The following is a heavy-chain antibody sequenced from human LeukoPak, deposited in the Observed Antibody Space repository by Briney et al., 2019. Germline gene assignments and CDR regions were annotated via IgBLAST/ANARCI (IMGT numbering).Heavy chain of an antibody. CDR2: LYYSGST. J-gene: IGHJ4*02. D-gene: IGHD5-18*01. CDR3: ARGIQLWSD. Sequence: NPSETLSLTCTVSGGSISSSGYYWGWIRQPPGKGLEWIGSLYYSGSTNYNPSLKSRVTISVDTSKNQFSLKLSSVTAADTAVYYCARGIQLWSDWGQGTLVTVSS. CDR1: GGSISSSGYY. V-gene: IGHV4-39*07.